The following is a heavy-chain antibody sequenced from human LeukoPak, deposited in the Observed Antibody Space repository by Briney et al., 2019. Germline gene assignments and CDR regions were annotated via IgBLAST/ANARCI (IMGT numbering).Heavy chain of an antibody. CDR1: GFTFSSYG. D-gene: IGHD5-18*01. Sequence: PGRSLRLSCAASGFTFSSYGMHWVRQAPGRGLEWVAVISYDVGKKYYADSVKGRFTISRDNSKNTLYLQMISLRAEDTAVYYCARAPSGYSYGHPYYFDYWGQGALVTVSS. CDR3: ARAPSGYSYGHPYYFDY. J-gene: IGHJ4*02. V-gene: IGHV3-30*03. CDR2: ISYDVGKK.